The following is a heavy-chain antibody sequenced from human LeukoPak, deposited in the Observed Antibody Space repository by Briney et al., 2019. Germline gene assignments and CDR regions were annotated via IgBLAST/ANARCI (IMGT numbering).Heavy chain of an antibody. V-gene: IGHV5-51*01. CDR1: GYSFTTYW. J-gene: IGHJ4*02. CDR2: IYPDDSDT. CDR3: ARVTGSGYYDFWSGYYLDY. Sequence: GESLKISCETSGYSFTTYWIGWVCQRPGTGLEWVGAIYPDDSDTRYSPSFQGQVAISADKSISTAYLQWSSLKASDTAMYYCARVTGSGYYDFWSGYYLDYWGQGTLVTVSS. D-gene: IGHD3-3*01.